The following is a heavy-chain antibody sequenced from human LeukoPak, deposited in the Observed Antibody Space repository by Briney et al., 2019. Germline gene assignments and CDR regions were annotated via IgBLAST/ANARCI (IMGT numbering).Heavy chain of an antibody. J-gene: IGHJ6*02. V-gene: IGHV3-74*01. CDR1: GFTFSSYW. CDR3: ARDGEGYYGSGSYFRPYYYYYGMDV. CDR2: INSDGSST. Sequence: PGGSLRLSCAASGFTFSSYWMHWVRQAPGKGLVWVSRINSDGSSTSYADSVKGRLTISRDNAKNTLYLQMNSLGAEDTAVYYCARDGEGYYGSGSYFRPYYYYYGMDVWGQGTTVTVSS. D-gene: IGHD3-10*01.